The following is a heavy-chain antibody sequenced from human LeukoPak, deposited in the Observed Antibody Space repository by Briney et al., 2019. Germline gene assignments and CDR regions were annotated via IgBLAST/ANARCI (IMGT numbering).Heavy chain of an antibody. V-gene: IGHV4-34*01. D-gene: IGHD4-17*01. CDR2: INHSGST. CDR1: GGSFSGYY. Sequence: SETLSLTCAVYGGSFSGYYWSWIRQPPGKGLEWIGEINHSGSTNYNPSLKSRVTISVDTSKNQFSLKLSSVTAADTAVYYCARVRRGSMTTVTTTGYYFDYWGQGTLVTVSS. CDR3: ARVRRGSMTTVTTTGYYFDY. J-gene: IGHJ4*02.